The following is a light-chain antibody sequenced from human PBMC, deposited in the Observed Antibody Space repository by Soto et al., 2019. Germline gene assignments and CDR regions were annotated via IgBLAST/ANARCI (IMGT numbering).Light chain of an antibody. Sequence: DIVMTQSPDSLAVSLGERATINCKSSQSVLYSSNNKNYLAWYQQKPGQPPNLLIYWASTRESGVPDRFSGSGSGTNFTLTISSLQAEDVAVYDCQQYDNTPWTFGQGTKVEIK. V-gene: IGKV4-1*01. CDR3: QQYDNTPWT. CDR2: WAS. J-gene: IGKJ1*01. CDR1: QSVLYSSNNKNY.